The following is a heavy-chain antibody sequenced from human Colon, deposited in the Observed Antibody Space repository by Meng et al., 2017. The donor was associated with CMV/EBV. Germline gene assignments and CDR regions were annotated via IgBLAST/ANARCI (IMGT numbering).Heavy chain of an antibody. CDR3: ATTAGVARPFDY. D-gene: IGHD2-15*01. CDR2: ISSSSSSI. CDR1: GFTFSSYS. V-gene: IGHV3-21*01. Sequence: GESLKISCAASGFTFSSYSLNWVRQAPGKGLEWVSSISSSSSSIYYADSVKGRFTISRDNAKSSLYLQMNSLRAEDTAVYYCATTAGVARPFDYWGQGTLVTVSS. J-gene: IGHJ4*02.